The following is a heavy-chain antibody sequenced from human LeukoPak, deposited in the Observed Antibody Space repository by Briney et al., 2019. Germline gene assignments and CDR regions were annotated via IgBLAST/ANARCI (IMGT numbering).Heavy chain of an antibody. V-gene: IGHV3-48*03. Sequence: GGSLRLSCAASGSTFSSYEMNWVRQAPEKGLEWVSYISSSGSTIYYADSVKGRFTISRDNAKNAVYLQMNSLRGEDTAVYYCARDASRTGTTWGQGTLVTVSS. CDR1: GSTFSSYE. J-gene: IGHJ5*02. CDR3: ARDASRTGTT. CDR2: ISSSGSTI. D-gene: IGHD1-1*01.